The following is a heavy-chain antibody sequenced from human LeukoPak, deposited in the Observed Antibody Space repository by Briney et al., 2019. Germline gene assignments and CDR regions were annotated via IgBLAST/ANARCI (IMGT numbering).Heavy chain of an antibody. J-gene: IGHJ6*03. CDR1: GFTFSSYG. CDR2: ISYDGSNK. D-gene: IGHD6-6*01. V-gene: IGHV3-30*18. CDR3: AKDLLVEYSSPMDV. Sequence: GGSLRLSCAASGFTFSSYGMHWVRQAPGKGLEWVAVISYDGSNKYYADSVKGRFTISRDNSKNTLYLQMNSLRAEDTAVYYCAKDLLVEYSSPMDVWGKGTTVTVSS.